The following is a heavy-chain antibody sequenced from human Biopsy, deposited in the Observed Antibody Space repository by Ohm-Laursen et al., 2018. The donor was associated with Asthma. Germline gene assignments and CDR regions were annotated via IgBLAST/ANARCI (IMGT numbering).Heavy chain of an antibody. CDR1: GGSITSSSYY. Sequence: GTLSLTCSVSGGSITSSSYYWGWIRQPPGKGMEWIGSMYHSGSPYYHPSLMSRATISVDTSKNQLSLKMSSVTAADTAVYFCVRHQYSSSWSTFDYWGQGALVTVSS. J-gene: IGHJ4*02. CDR2: MYHSGSP. V-gene: IGHV4-39*01. CDR3: VRHQYSSSWSTFDY. D-gene: IGHD3-22*01.